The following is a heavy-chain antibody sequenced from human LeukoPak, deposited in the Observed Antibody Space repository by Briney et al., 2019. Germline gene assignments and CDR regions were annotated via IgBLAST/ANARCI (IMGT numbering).Heavy chain of an antibody. V-gene: IGHV3-23*01. CDR1: GFTFSSYG. CDR3: AKDPERWLQLRLGFSD. Sequence: GGTLRLSCAASGFTFSSYGMSWVRQAPEKGLEWVSGISGSGGNKYYADSVKGRFTISRDNAKNTLNLQMNSLRAEDTAVYYCAKDPERWLQLRLGFSDWGQGTLVTVSS. D-gene: IGHD5-24*01. J-gene: IGHJ4*02. CDR2: ISGSGGNK.